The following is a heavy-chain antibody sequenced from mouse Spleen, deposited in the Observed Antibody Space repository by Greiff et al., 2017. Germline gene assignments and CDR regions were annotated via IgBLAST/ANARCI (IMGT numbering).Heavy chain of an antibody. D-gene: IGHD2-4*01. Sequence: VKLMESGPELVKPGASVRISCKASGYTFTSYYIHWVKQRPGQGLEWIGWIYPGNVNTKYNEKFKGKATLTADKSSSTAYMQLSSLTSEDSAVYFCARGGITTPFDYWGQGTTLTVSS. J-gene: IGHJ2*01. CDR2: IYPGNVNT. CDR1: GYTFTSYY. CDR3: ARGGITTPFDY. V-gene: IGHV1S56*01.